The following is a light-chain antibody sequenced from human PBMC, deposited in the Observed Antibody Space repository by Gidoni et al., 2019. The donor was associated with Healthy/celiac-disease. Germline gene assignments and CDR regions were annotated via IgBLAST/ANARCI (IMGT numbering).Light chain of an antibody. J-gene: IGKJ4*01. V-gene: IGKV1-39*01. Sequence: IQMTQSPSSLSASVGDRVTITCRASQSISSYLNWYQQKPGQAPKLLIYAASSLQSGVPSRFSGSGYGTDFTLTISSLQPEDFATYYCQQSYSTPLLTFGGGTKVEIK. CDR2: AAS. CDR1: QSISSY. CDR3: QQSYSTPLLT.